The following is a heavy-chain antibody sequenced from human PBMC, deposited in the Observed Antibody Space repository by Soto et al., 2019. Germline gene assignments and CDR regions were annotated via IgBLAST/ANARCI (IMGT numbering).Heavy chain of an antibody. CDR3: AREGDLPYYYYGMDV. Sequence: QVHLVQSGAEVKKPGASVKVSCKTSGYTFTRYGISWVRQAPGQGLEWMGWISGYDGRTNFAQKVQDRVTMTTDTSTSTVYMELRSLISDDTAVYYCAREGDLPYYYYGMDVWGQGTTVTVSS. CDR1: GYTFTRYG. CDR2: ISGYDGRT. J-gene: IGHJ6*02. V-gene: IGHV1-18*01. D-gene: IGHD2-21*02.